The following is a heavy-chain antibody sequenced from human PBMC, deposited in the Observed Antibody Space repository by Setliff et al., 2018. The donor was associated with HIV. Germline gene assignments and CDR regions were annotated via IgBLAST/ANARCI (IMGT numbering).Heavy chain of an antibody. CDR1: GGSISSGSDY. CDR2: IYTSGST. J-gene: IGHJ6*03. Sequence: ASETLSLTCTVSGGSISSGSDYWSWIRQPAGKGLEWIGHIYTSGSTNYNPSLKSRVTISVDTSKNQFSLRLSSVTAADTAVYYCARVYYYGSPHMDVWGKGTTVTV. D-gene: IGHD3-10*01. V-gene: IGHV4-61*09. CDR3: ARVYYYGSPHMDV.